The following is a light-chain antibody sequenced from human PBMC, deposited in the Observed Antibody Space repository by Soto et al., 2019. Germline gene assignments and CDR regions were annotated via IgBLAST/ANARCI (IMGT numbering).Light chain of an antibody. CDR1: TSNIGAGYD. V-gene: IGLV1-40*01. CDR2: TNN. J-gene: IGLJ1*01. CDR3: AAWDDSLGAYV. Sequence: QSVLTQPPSVSGAPGQRVTISCNGRTSNIGAGYDAQWYQQLPGAAPKVLIYTNNQRPSGVPQRFSGSKTGTSASLAIGGLQSEDGADYYCAAWDDSLGAYVFGTGTKLTVL.